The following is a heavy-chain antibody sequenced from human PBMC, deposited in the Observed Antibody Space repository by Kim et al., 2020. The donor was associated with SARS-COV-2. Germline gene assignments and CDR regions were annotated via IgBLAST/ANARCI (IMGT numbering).Heavy chain of an antibody. Sequence: SLKSRVTISVDTSKNQFSLKLSSVTAADTAVYYCARGRGYSSSFSWYFDLWGRGTLVTVSS. V-gene: IGHV4-34*01. J-gene: IGHJ2*01. D-gene: IGHD6-13*01. CDR3: ARGRGYSSSFSWYFDL.